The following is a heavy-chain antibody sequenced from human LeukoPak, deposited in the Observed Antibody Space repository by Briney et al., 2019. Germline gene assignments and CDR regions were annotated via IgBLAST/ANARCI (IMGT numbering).Heavy chain of an antibody. D-gene: IGHD2-21*02. CDR1: GGSNSSFF. CDR3: ARGRTQSDHYFDY. CDR2: VSYSVSI. V-gene: IGHV4-59*01. J-gene: IGHJ4*02. Sequence: SETLSLTCTVSGGSNSSFFWSWLRHPPGKGLAWIWYVSYSVSINYNPSFKSLVTTTVDTSKNQFSLKVSSVTAADTAVYYCARGRTQSDHYFDYWGQGTLVTVSS.